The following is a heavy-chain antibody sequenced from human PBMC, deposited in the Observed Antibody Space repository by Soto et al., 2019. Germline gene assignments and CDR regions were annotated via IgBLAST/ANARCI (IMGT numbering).Heavy chain of an antibody. V-gene: IGHV3-15*01. CDR2: VKRKTNGGTT. CDR3: ATCYGSGTDCQEDYLAF. D-gene: IGHD3-10*01. J-gene: IGHJ4*02. Sequence: EVQLVESGGGLVEPGGSLRLSCATSGFLFTNAWMSWVRQAPGKGLEWVGRVKRKTNGGTTDYAAPVKDRFNISRDDSKNKLYLQMNNLKTDDTAVYYCATCYGSGTDCQEDYLAFWGQGTPVTVSS. CDR1: GFLFTNAW.